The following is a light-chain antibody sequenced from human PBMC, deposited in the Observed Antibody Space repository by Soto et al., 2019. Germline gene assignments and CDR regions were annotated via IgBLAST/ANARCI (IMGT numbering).Light chain of an antibody. CDR1: QSISSW. CDR3: QQYNSYPAT. V-gene: IGKV1-5*03. Sequence: DIQMTQSPSTLSASVGDRVTITCRASQSISSWLAWYQQKPGKAPKLLIYKASSLESGVPSRFSGSGSGTDFTLTISSLQTDDFATYYGQQYNSYPATFGQGTKLEIK. J-gene: IGKJ2*01. CDR2: KAS.